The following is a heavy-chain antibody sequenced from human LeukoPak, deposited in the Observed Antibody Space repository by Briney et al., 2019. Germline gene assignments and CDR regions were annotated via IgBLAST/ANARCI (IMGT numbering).Heavy chain of an antibody. Sequence: GGSLRLSCAASGFTVSSNYMSWVRQAPGKGLEWVSVIYSGGSTYYADSVKGRFTISRDNSKNTLYLQMNSLRAEDTAVYYCAREWVPNGDDAFDIWGQGTMVTVSS. J-gene: IGHJ3*02. CDR1: GFTVSSNY. CDR3: AREWVPNGDDAFDI. V-gene: IGHV3-53*01. CDR2: IYSGGST. D-gene: IGHD1-26*01.